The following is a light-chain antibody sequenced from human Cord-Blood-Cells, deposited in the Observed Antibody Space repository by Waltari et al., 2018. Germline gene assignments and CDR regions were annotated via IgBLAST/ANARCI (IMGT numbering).Light chain of an antibody. CDR1: QSVSSY. CDR3: QQRSNWPPLT. CDR2: DAS. Sequence: IVLTQSPATLSLSPGDRATLSRRASQSVSSYLAWYQQKPGQAPRLLIYDASNRATGIPARFSGSGSGTDFTLTISSLEPEDFAVYYCQQRSNWPPLTFGGGTKVEIK. J-gene: IGKJ4*01. V-gene: IGKV3-11*01.